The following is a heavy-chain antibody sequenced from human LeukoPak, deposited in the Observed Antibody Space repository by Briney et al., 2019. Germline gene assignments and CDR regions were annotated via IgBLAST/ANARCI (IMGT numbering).Heavy chain of an antibody. CDR3: AKSSGWYIDGRYMDV. J-gene: IGHJ6*03. D-gene: IGHD6-19*01. CDR2: IRGSGDRT. Sequence: GGSLRLSCAASGFTFSNYAMSWVRQAPGKGLEWVSVIRGSGDRTYYADSVKGRFTISRDNSKNTLYLQMNSLRAEDTAVYYCAKSSGWYIDGRYMDVWGKGTTVTVSS. CDR1: GFTFSNYA. V-gene: IGHV3-23*01.